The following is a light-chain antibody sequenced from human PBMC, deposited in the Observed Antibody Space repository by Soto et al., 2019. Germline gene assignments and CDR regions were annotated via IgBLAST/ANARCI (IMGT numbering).Light chain of an antibody. CDR2: EVT. Sequence: QSVLTQPPSASGSPGQSVTISCTGTSSDVAGSDYVSWYQQHPGKAPKLIIYEVTKRPAGVPDRFSGSKSGNPASLTVSGLQADDESYYYCSSFARGDNPHVLFGGGTKLTVL. J-gene: IGLJ2*01. CDR3: SSFARGDNPHVL. V-gene: IGLV2-8*01. CDR1: SSDVAGSDY.